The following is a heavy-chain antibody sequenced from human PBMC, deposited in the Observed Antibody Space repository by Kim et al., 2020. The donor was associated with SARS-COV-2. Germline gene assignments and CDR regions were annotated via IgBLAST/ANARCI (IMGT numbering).Heavy chain of an antibody. CDR3: AKETYPGDCSGWTYYCYGIDF. V-gene: IGHV3-30*18. J-gene: IGHJ6*02. CDR1: GFTFSSYG. D-gene: IGHD6-19*01. Sequence: GGSLRLSCAASGFTFSSYGMHWVRQAPGKGLEWVAVISSDGSNKYYADSVKGRFTISRDNAKNTLYLQMNSLRAEDTAVYYCAKETYPGDCSGWTYYCYGIDFWGQGTMVTVSS. CDR2: ISSDGSNK.